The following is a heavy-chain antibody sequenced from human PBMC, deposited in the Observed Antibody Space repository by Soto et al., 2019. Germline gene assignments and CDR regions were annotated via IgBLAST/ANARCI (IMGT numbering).Heavy chain of an antibody. CDR3: ARVIVVVVAAHQLSPWGFDP. CDR1: GGSISSGGYY. CDR2: IYYSGST. J-gene: IGHJ5*02. V-gene: IGHV4-31*03. D-gene: IGHD2-15*01. Sequence: PSETLSLTCTVSGGSISSGGYYWSWIRQHPGKGLEWIGYIYYSGSTYYNPSLKSRVTISVDTSKNQFSLKLSSVTAADTAVYYCARVIVVVVAAHQLSPWGFDPWGQGTLVTVSS.